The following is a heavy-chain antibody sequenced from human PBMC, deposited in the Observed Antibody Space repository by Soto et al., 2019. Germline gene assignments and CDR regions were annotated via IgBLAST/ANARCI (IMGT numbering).Heavy chain of an antibody. D-gene: IGHD6-6*01. J-gene: IGHJ1*01. CDR2: IIPIFGTA. Sequence: QVQLVQSGAEVKKPGSSVKVSCKASGGTFSSYANSWVRQAPGQGLEWMGGIIPIFGTANYAQKFQGRVTITADESTSTAYMELSSLRSEDTAVYYCAREVAARPRAEYFQHWGQGTLVTVSS. V-gene: IGHV1-69*01. CDR1: GGTFSSYA. CDR3: AREVAARPRAEYFQH.